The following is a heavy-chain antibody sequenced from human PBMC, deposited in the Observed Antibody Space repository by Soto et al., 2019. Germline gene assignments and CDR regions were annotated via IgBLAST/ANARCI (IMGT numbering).Heavy chain of an antibody. CDR2: IYYSGST. D-gene: IGHD2-15*01. CDR1: GGSVSSGSYY. CDR3: ARVLGYCSGGSCYGVFDY. V-gene: IGHV4-61*01. Sequence: QVHLQESGPGLVKPSETLSLTCTVSGGSVSSGSYYWSWIRQPPGKGLEWIGYIYYSGSTNYNPSLKSRVTLSVDTSKNQFSLELSSVTAADTAVYYCARVLGYCSGGSCYGVFDYWGQGTLVTVSS. J-gene: IGHJ4*02.